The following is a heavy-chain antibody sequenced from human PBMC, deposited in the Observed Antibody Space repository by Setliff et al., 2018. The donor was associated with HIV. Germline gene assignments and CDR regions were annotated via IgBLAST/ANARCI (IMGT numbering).Heavy chain of an antibody. J-gene: IGHJ4*02. CDR1: GDTFSRYS. CDR2: IIPGLDIT. V-gene: IGHV1-69*10. CDR3: ARALANSYGYYGAY. Sequence: SVKVSCKTSGDTFSRYSISWVRQAPGQGLEWMGRIIPGLDITNHAQKFQDRVTITADKSTSTAYMELSSLRSEDTAVDYFARALANSYGYYGAYWGQGTLFTVAS. D-gene: IGHD4-17*01.